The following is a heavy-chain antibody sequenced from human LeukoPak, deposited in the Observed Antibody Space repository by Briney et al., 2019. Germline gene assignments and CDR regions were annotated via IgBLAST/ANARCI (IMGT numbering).Heavy chain of an antibody. V-gene: IGHV4-4*07. D-gene: IGHD2-21*02. Sequence: SETLSLTCTVSGGSIRSYYWSWIRQPAGKGLEWIGRIYNSGSTNYNPSLKGRVTVSVDTSKNQFSLKLSSVSAADTAVYYCAREDTAYCGGDCYIDSWGQGTLVTVSS. J-gene: IGHJ4*02. CDR2: IYNSGST. CDR1: GGSIRSYY. CDR3: AREDTAYCGGDCYIDS.